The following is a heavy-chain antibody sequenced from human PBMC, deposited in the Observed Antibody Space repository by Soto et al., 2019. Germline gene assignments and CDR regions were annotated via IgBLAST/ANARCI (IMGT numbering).Heavy chain of an antibody. Sequence: QVQLVESGGGVVQPGRSLRLSCAASGFTFSSYGMHWVRQAPGKGLEWVAVIWYDGSNKYYADSVKGRFTISRDNSMNTLYLQMNSLRAEDTAVYYCASGMTYYYDSSGYYRYWGQGTLVTVSS. V-gene: IGHV3-33*01. D-gene: IGHD3-22*01. CDR3: ASGMTYYYDSSGYYRY. J-gene: IGHJ4*02. CDR1: GFTFSSYG. CDR2: IWYDGSNK.